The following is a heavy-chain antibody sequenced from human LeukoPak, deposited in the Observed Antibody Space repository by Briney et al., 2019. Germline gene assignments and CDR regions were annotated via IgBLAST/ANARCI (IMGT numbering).Heavy chain of an antibody. J-gene: IGHJ4*02. D-gene: IGHD3-10*01. Sequence: SETLSLTCTVSGGSISSYYWSWIRQPPGKGLEWIGEINHSESTYYNPSLKSRVTISVDTSKNQFSLKLSSVTAADTAVYYCARSPPLSYGSGSYSEYWGQGTLVTVSS. CDR2: INHSEST. CDR1: GGSISSYY. CDR3: ARSPPLSYGSGSYSEY. V-gene: IGHV4-34*01.